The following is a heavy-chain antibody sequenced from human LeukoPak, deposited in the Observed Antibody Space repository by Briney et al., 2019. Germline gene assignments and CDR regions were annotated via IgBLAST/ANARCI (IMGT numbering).Heavy chain of an antibody. CDR3: ARVEVDGDCGYYGMDV. Sequence: ASVKVSCKASGYTFTSYYMHWVRQAPGQGLEWMGIINPSGGSTSYAQKFQGRVTMTRDTSTSTVYMELSSLRSEDTAVYYCARVEVDGDCGYYGMDVWGQGTTVTVSS. CDR1: GYTFTSYY. D-gene: IGHD2-21*02. J-gene: IGHJ6*02. V-gene: IGHV1-46*01. CDR2: INPSGGST.